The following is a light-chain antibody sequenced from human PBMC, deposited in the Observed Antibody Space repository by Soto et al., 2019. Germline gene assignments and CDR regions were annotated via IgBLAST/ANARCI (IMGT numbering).Light chain of an antibody. V-gene: IGKV3-15*01. Sequence: ETVMTQSPVTLSVSPGERVTLSCRASQSVSNSLAWYQQRPGQAPRLLIYDASTRATGIPGRFSGSGSGTEFTLTISSLQSEDFAVYFCQQYDDWPPYTFGQGTKVDLK. CDR2: DAS. CDR3: QQYDDWPPYT. J-gene: IGKJ2*01. CDR1: QSVSNS.